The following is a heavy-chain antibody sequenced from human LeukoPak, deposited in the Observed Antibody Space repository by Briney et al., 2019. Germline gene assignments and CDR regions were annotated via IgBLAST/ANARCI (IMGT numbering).Heavy chain of an antibody. Sequence: ASVKVSCKVSGYTFTSYYMHWVRQAPGQGLEWMGINNPSGGSTSYAQKFQGRVTMTRDTSTSTVYMELSSLRSEDTAVYYCAREYSSSCQFDPWGQGTLVTVSS. D-gene: IGHD6-13*01. CDR3: AREYSSSCQFDP. CDR1: GYTFTSYY. J-gene: IGHJ5*02. V-gene: IGHV1-46*01. CDR2: NNPSGGST.